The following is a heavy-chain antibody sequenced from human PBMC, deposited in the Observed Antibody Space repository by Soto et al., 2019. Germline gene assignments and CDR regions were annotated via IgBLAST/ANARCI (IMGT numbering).Heavy chain of an antibody. CDR1: GGSINDNAYY. Sequence: QVQLQESGPGLVKSSQTLSLTCTVSGGSINDNAYYWTWIRQRPGKGLEWIGYIYFTGSTYFNPSLKSRVSMSLDTSKHQFSLKLTSVTAADTAVYYCARDNYGSGFDYWGQGTLVTVSS. D-gene: IGHD3-10*01. CDR2: IYFTGST. J-gene: IGHJ4*02. CDR3: ARDNYGSGFDY. V-gene: IGHV4-31*03.